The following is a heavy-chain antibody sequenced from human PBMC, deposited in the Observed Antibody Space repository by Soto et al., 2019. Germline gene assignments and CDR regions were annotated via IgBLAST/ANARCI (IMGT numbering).Heavy chain of an antibody. Sequence: SETLSLTCTVSGGPISSSSYYWGWIRQPPGKGLEWIGNVYYGGSTYYNQSLKNRVTISVETSKSQFSLKLSTVTAADMAVYFCAGGDYYHSSGYYFYYYTMDVWGQGTTVTVSS. CDR3: AGGDYYHSSGYYFYYYTMDV. V-gene: IGHV4-39*01. CDR2: VYYGGST. CDR1: GGPISSSSYY. J-gene: IGHJ6*02. D-gene: IGHD3-22*01.